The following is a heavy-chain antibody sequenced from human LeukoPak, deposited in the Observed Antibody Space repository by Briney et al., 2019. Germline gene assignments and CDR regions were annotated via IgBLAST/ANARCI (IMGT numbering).Heavy chain of an antibody. CDR1: GYTLTDYY. D-gene: IGHD2-8*01. J-gene: IGHJ6*03. CDR2: INPNTGGT. V-gene: IGHV1-2*02. CDR3: AREDIHGLPYFFYYYMDV. Sequence: ASVKVSCKASGYTLTDYYIHWVRQAPGQGLEWMGWINPNTGGTNYAQKFQDRVTMTRDTAINTAFMELSRLRSDDTAVYFCAREDIHGLPYFFYYYMDVWGKGTTVTITS.